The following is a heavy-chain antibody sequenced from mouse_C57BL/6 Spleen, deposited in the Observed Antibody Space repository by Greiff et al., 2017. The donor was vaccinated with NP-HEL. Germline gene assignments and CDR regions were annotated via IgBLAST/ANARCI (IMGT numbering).Heavy chain of an antibody. CDR2: IDPSDSYT. CDR3: AREGARRFAY. V-gene: IGHV1-69*01. D-gene: IGHD3-1*01. Sequence: QVQLQQPGAELVMPGASVKLSCKASGYTFTSYWMHWVKQRPGQGLEWIGEIDPSDSYTNYNQKFKGKSTLTVDKSSSTAYMQLSSLTSEDSAVYYCAREGARRFAYWGQGTLVTVSA. J-gene: IGHJ3*01. CDR1: GYTFTSYW.